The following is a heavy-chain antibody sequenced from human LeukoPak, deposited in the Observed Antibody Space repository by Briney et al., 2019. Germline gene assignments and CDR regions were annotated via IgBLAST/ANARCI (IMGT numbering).Heavy chain of an antibody. Sequence: ASETLSLTCTVSGGSISSYYWSWIRQPPGKGLEWIGYIYYSGSTNYNPSLKSRVTISVDTSKNQFSLKLSSVTAADTAVYYCARARFWGFHYGMDVWGQGTTVTVSS. CDR3: ARARFWGFHYGMDV. D-gene: IGHD3-16*01. CDR1: GGSISSYY. J-gene: IGHJ6*02. V-gene: IGHV4-59*08. CDR2: IYYSGST.